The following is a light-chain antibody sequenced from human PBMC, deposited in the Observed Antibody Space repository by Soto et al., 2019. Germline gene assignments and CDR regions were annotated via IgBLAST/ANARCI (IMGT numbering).Light chain of an antibody. CDR2: DVS. J-gene: IGLJ1*01. CDR1: SSDVGGYNY. Sequence: QSVLTQPASVSGSHGQSITISCTGTSSDVGGYNYVSWYQQHPGKAPKLMIYDVSNRPSGVSNRFSGSKSGNTASLTISGRQAEDEADYYCSSYTSSSSYVFGTGTKLTVL. V-gene: IGLV2-14*01. CDR3: SSYTSSSSYV.